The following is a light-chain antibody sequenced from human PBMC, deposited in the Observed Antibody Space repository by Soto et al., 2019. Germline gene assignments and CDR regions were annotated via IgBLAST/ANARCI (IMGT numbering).Light chain of an antibody. Sequence: ELIFPQSPDTQSLSPGERATLSCRASQSVSSSYLAWYQQKPGQAPRLLIYGASSRATAIPDRFSGSGSGTDFTLTISRLEPEDFAAYHCHHGAFGQGTGLEIK. J-gene: IGKJ5*01. CDR1: QSVSSSY. V-gene: IGKV3-20*01. CDR3: HHGA. CDR2: GAS.